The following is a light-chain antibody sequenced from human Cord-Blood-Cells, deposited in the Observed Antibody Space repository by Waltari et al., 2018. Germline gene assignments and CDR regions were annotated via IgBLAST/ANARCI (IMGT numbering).Light chain of an antibody. CDR2: GDR. Sequence: QSALTQPASVSGSPGQSITIFCTGTSSDVGGYNSVSWYQQHPGNTPQLLVDGDRTRPAGVSIRCSGSKSADTASLTVSGLEAEDEADYYCSSYTSSSTRVFGGGTKLTVL. J-gene: IGLJ2*01. V-gene: IGLV2-14*01. CDR3: SSYTSSSTRV. CDR1: SSDVGGYNS.